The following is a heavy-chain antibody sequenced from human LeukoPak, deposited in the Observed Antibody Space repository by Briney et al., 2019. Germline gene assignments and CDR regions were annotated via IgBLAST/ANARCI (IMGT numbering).Heavy chain of an antibody. V-gene: IGHV3-23*01. CDR1: GFTFSSYA. Sequence: GGSLRLSCEASGFTFSSYAMSWVRQAPGKGLAWVSVISSSAGSTYYADSVKGRFTISRDNSKNTLYLQMNNLRAEDTAVYYCAKPLEKYTYGGNFDYWGQGLLVTVSS. J-gene: IGHJ4*02. CDR3: AKPLEKYTYGGNFDY. D-gene: IGHD4-23*01. CDR2: ISSSAGST.